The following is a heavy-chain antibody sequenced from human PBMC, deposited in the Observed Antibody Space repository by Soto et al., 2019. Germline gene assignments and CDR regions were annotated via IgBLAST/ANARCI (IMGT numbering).Heavy chain of an antibody. J-gene: IGHJ6*02. CDR3: ARKVGATTSYYYYGMDV. CDR1: GYTFTSYD. CDR2: ISAYNGNT. Sequence: ASVKVSCKASGYTFTSYDINWVRQAPGQGLEWMGWISAYNGNTNYAQKLQGRVTMTTDTSTSTAYMELRSLRSDDTAVYYCARKVGATTSYYYYGMDVWGQGTTVTVSS. V-gene: IGHV1-18*01. D-gene: IGHD1-26*01.